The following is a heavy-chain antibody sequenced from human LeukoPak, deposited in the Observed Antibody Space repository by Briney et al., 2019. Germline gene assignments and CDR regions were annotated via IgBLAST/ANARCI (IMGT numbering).Heavy chain of an antibody. D-gene: IGHD3-10*01. J-gene: IGHJ4*02. Sequence: SETLSLTCTVSVGSICSYYWSWIPPPVEGGLGCVGRIYTSGGTNYNPSLKSRVNMSVDTSKNQFSLKLSSVTGADKAVYYCAREGVVYYGSGRFFDYRGQGTLVTVSS. CDR2: IYTSGGT. CDR1: VGSICSYY. CDR3: AREGVVYYGSGRFFDY. V-gene: IGHV4-4*07.